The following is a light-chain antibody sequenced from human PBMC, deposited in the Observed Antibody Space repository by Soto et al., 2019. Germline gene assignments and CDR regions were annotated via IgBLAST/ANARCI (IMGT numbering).Light chain of an antibody. CDR1: SSHIGAGYD. CDR3: QSYDSSLDVV. V-gene: IGLV1-40*01. Sequence: SVLTQPPSVSGAPGQRVTISCTGSSSHIGAGYDVHWYQQLPGTAPKLLIYGNSNRPSGVPDRFSGSKSGTSASLAITGLQAEDEADYYCQSYDSSLDVVFGGGTKLTVL. CDR2: GNS. J-gene: IGLJ2*01.